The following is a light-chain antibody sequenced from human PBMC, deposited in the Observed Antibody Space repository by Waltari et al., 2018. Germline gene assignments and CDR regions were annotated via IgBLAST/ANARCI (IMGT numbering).Light chain of an antibody. V-gene: IGLV2-14*01. CDR3: SSYAGNDLVI. J-gene: IGLJ2*01. Sequence: QSALTQPASVSGSPGQSITISCTGTYRDIGSYNYVSWYQQHPGKAPKLMIYEVTNRPSGLSNRFSGSKSGNTASLTITELQAEDEADYYCSSYAGNDLVIFGGGTKLTVL. CDR1: YRDIGSYNY. CDR2: EVT.